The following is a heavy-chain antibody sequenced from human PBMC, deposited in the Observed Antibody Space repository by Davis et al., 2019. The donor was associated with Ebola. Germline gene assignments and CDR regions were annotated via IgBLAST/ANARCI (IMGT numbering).Heavy chain of an antibody. CDR3: ARLRGMATIKPDAFDI. J-gene: IGHJ3*02. CDR2: INHSGST. Sequence: AGSLRLSCTVSGGSIGSSSDNWGSIRHPPGKGLEWIGEINHSGSTNYNPSLKSRVTISVDTSKNQFSLKLSSVTAADTAVYYCARLRGMATIKPDAFDIWGQGTMVTVSS. CDR1: GGSIGSSSDN. V-gene: IGHV4-39*07. D-gene: IGHD5-24*01.